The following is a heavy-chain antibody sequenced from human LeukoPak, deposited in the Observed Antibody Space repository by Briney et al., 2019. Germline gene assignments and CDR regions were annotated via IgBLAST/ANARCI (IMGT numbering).Heavy chain of an antibody. CDR3: ARIHHDYGDYGFDY. CDR1: GFTFSSYE. V-gene: IGHV3-48*03. Sequence: QPRGSLRLSCAASGFTFSSYEMNWVRQAPGKGLEWVSYISSSSSTIYYADSVKGRFTISRDNAKNSLYLQMNSLRAEDTAVYYCARIHHDYGDYGFDYWGQGTLVTVSS. J-gene: IGHJ4*02. CDR2: ISSSSSTI. D-gene: IGHD4-17*01.